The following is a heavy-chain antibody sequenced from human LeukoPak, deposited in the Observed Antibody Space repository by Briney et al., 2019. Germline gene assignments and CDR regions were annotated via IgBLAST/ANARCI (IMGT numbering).Heavy chain of an antibody. J-gene: IGHJ4*02. CDR1: GVSFSGYY. D-gene: IGHD6-13*01. CDR3: ARSQGIAAAATSPREEKYYFDY. CDR2: INHSGST. Sequence: SETLSLTCAVYGVSFSGYYWSWIRQPPGKGLEWIGEINHSGSTNYNPSLKSRVTISVDTSKNQFSLKLSSVTAADTAVYYCARSQGIAAAATSPREEKYYFDYWGQGTLVTVSS. V-gene: IGHV4-34*01.